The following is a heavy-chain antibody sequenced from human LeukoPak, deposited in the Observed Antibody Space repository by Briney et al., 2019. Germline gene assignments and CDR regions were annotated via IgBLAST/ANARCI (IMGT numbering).Heavy chain of an antibody. J-gene: IGHJ4*02. V-gene: IGHV3-30*02. CDR3: AKDAVGVSDY. CDR1: GFTFSNYD. Sequence: PGGSLRLSCAASGFTFSNYDMHWVRQAPGKELEWVAFTYYHGNDTLYADSVEGRFTISRDNSKNTLYLQLNNLRTEDTAVYYCAKDAVGVSDYWGQGTLVTVSS. CDR2: TYYHGNDT. D-gene: IGHD1-26*01.